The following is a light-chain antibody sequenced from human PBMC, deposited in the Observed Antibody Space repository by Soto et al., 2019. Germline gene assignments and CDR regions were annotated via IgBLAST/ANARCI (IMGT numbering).Light chain of an antibody. V-gene: IGKV3-20*01. J-gene: IGKJ1*01. CDR3: QQYSLYWT. Sequence: EIVLTQSPGTLSLSPGERATLSCRASQSVSSSSLAWYQQKPGQAPRLLISGASSRATGIPDRFSGGGSGTEFTLTITSLQPDDFATYYCQQYSLYWTFGQGTKVDI. CDR1: QSVSSSS. CDR2: GAS.